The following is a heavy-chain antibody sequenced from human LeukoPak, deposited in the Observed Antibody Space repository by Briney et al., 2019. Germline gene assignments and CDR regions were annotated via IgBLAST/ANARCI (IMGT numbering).Heavy chain of an antibody. CDR1: AFSFSSYS. V-gene: IGHV3-7*01. D-gene: IGHD2-15*01. Sequence: GGSLRLSCASSAFSFSSYSISWVRQAPGKGLEWVANVNIDGTEKHFGDSVEGRFTISRDNAKRSLFLQMNSLRADDTAVYYCARLDAAGRVLNAWGQGTMVSVSS. CDR2: VNIDGTEK. CDR3: ARLDAAGRVLNA. J-gene: IGHJ3*01.